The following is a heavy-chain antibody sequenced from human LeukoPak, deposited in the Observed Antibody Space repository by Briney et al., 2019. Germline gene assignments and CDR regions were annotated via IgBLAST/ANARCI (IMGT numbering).Heavy chain of an antibody. CDR2: ISWNSGSI. J-gene: IGHJ4*02. CDR1: GFTFDDYA. CDR3: AKDMAAGSDGFDGLDY. D-gene: IGHD5-24*01. Sequence: PGGSLRLSCAASGFTFDDYAMHWVRQAPGKGLEWVSGISWNSGSIGYADSVKGRFTISRDNAKNSLYLQMNSLRAEDMALYYCAKDMAAGSDGFDGLDYWGQGTLVTVSS. V-gene: IGHV3-9*03.